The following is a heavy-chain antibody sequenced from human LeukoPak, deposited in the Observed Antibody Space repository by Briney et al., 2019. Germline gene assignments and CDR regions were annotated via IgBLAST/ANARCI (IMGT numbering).Heavy chain of an antibody. D-gene: IGHD3-3*01. Sequence: PGGSLRLSCAASGFTFSDYYMSWIRQAPGKGLEWVSYISSSSSYTNYADSVKGRFTISRDNAKNSLYLQMNSLRAEDTAVYYCARDGGRSREWPHYFDYWGQGTLVTVSS. CDR2: ISSSSSYT. V-gene: IGHV3-11*06. CDR1: GFTFSDYY. CDR3: ARDGGRSREWPHYFDY. J-gene: IGHJ4*02.